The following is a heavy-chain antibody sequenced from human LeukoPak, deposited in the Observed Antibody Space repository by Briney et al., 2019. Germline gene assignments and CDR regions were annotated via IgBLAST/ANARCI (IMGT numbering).Heavy chain of an antibody. CDR1: GSTFNNYA. D-gene: IGHD5-18*01. J-gene: IGHJ4*02. V-gene: IGHV3-21*01. Sequence: PGGSLRLSCAASGSTFNNYAMNWVRQAPGKGLEWVSSISSGRSFTYYGDSVKGRFSISRDNAKNSLYLQMNSLRAEDTAVYYCASSGYSYGPAAYYFDYWGQGTLVTVSS. CDR3: ASSGYSYGPAAYYFDY. CDR2: ISSGRSFT.